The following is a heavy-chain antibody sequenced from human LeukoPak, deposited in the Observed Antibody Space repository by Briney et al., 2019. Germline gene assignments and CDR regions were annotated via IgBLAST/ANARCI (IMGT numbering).Heavy chain of an antibody. V-gene: IGHV1-18*01. Sequence: ASVKVSCKASGYTFTNYGLTWVRQAPGQGLEWMGWITAYNGNTNYAQKLQGRVTMTTDTSTSTAYMELRSLRSDGTAVYYCATEQWGPQGINYYYGMDVWGQGTTVTVSS. J-gene: IGHJ6*02. CDR2: ITAYNGNT. D-gene: IGHD6-19*01. CDR1: GYTFTNYG. CDR3: ATEQWGPQGINYYYGMDV.